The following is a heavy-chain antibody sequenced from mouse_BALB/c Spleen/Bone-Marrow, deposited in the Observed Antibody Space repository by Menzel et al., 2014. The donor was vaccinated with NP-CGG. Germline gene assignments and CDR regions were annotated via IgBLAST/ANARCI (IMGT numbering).Heavy chain of an antibody. CDR1: GFNIKDYY. CDR2: IDPENGDT. J-gene: IGHJ4*01. Sequence: VQLKESGAELVRSGASVKLSCTASGFNIKDYYMHWVKQRPEQGLEWIGWIDPENGDTEYAPKFQGKATMTADTSSNTAYLQLSSLTSDDTAVYCCNAMYYCAMDYWGQGTPGTVSS. CDR3: NAMYYCAMDY. V-gene: IGHV14-4*02.